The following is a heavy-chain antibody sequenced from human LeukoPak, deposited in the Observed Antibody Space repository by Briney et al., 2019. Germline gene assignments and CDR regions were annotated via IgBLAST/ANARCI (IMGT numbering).Heavy chain of an antibody. CDR2: ISGSGGSA. V-gene: IGHV3-23*01. CDR3: AKLPILYCSSTSCYL. Sequence: GGSLRLSCAASGFTFSSYAMSWVRQAPGKGLEWVSAISGSGGSAYYADSVKGRFTISRDNSKNTLYLQVNSLRAEDTAVYYCAKLPILYCSSTSCYLWGQGTLVTVSS. CDR1: GFTFSSYA. D-gene: IGHD2-2*01. J-gene: IGHJ4*02.